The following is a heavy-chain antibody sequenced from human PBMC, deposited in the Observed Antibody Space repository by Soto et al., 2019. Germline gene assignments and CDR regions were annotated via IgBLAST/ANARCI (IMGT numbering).Heavy chain of an antibody. CDR1: GYTFTSYD. CDR2: MNPNSGNT. CDR3: ARGPQDSYCLDYYYGMDV. V-gene: IGHV1-8*01. J-gene: IGHJ6*02. Sequence: QVQLVQSGAEVKKPGASVKVSCKASGYTFTSYDINWVRQATGQGLEWMGWMNPNSGNTGYAQKFQGRVTMTRNTSISTAYMELSSLRSEDTAVYYCARGPQDSYCLDYYYGMDVWGQGTTVTVSS. D-gene: IGHD5-18*01.